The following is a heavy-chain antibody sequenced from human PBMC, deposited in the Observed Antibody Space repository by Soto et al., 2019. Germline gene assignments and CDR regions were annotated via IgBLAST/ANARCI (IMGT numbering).Heavy chain of an antibody. CDR1: GGTFSSYA. CDR2: IIPIFGTA. Sequence: ASVKVSCKASGGTFSSYAISWVRQAPGQGLEWMGGIIPIFGTANYAQKFQGRVTITADESTSTAYMELSSLRSEDTAVYYCARDRGSHWEASLDYYYGMDVWGQGTTVTVSS. J-gene: IGHJ6*02. D-gene: IGHD1-26*01. CDR3: ARDRGSHWEASLDYYYGMDV. V-gene: IGHV1-69*13.